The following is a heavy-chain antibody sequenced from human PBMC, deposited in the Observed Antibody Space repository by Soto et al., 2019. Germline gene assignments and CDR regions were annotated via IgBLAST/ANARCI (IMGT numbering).Heavy chain of an antibody. CDR1: GYSFSNYG. V-gene: IGHV1-18*04. Sequence: GXSVEVYVKASGYSFSNYGISWVREAPGQGLEWMGWIRVYTDDTHYAQKFQGRVTMTADASTTTAYMDLYNLTSDDTAVYFCARRSGTASFDSWGPGTLVTVSS. CDR2: IRVYTDDT. J-gene: IGHJ4*02. CDR3: ARRSGTASFDS. D-gene: IGHD1-1*01.